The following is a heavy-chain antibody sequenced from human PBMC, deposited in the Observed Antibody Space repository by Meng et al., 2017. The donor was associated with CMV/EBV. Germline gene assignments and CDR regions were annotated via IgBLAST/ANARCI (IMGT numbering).Heavy chain of an antibody. CDR2: IYSGGSST. CDR3: AKDRGSYYDY. Sequence: GESLKISCAASGFTFSSYAMSWVRQAPGKGLEWVSVIYSGGSSTYYADSVKGRFTISRDNSKNTLYLQMNSLRAEDTAVYYCAKDRGSYYDYWGQGTLVTVPQ. J-gene: IGHJ4*02. V-gene: IGHV3-23*03. D-gene: IGHD1-26*01. CDR1: GFTFSSYA.